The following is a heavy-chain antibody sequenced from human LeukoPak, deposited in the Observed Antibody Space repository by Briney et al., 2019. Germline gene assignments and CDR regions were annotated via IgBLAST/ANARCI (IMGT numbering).Heavy chain of an antibody. Sequence: SETLSLTCTVSGGSISSYYWSWIRQPPGKGLEWIGYIYYSGSTNYNPSLKSRVTISVDTSKNQFSLKLSSVTAADTAVYYCAREGIGSCFDYWGQGTLVTVSS. CDR3: AREGIGSCFDY. CDR1: GGSISSYY. V-gene: IGHV4-59*01. J-gene: IGHJ4*02. CDR2: IYYSGST. D-gene: IGHD2-15*01.